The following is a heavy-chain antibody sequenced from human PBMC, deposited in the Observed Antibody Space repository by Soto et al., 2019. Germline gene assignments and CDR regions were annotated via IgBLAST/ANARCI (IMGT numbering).Heavy chain of an antibody. Sequence: DSVKVSCKASGYTFTSYGISWVRQAPGQGLEWMGWISAYNGNTNYAQKLQGRVTMTTDTSTSTAYMELRSLRSDDTAVYYCARDTDSRGDYSYYYYYGMDVWGQRTTVTVSS. CDR1: GYTFTSYG. CDR2: ISAYNGNT. J-gene: IGHJ6*02. CDR3: ARDTDSRGDYSYYYYYGMDV. D-gene: IGHD3-22*01. V-gene: IGHV1-18*01.